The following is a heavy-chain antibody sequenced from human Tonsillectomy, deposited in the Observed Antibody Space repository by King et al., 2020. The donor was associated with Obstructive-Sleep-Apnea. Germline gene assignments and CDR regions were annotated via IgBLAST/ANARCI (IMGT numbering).Heavy chain of an antibody. CDR1: GYTFTGYY. D-gene: IGHD3-22*01. CDR3: ARDRRYYDSSGDPNQFDY. Sequence: QVQLVESGAEVKKPGASVKVSCKASGYTFTGYYMNWVRQAPGQGLEWMGWINPNSGGTNYAQKFQGRVTMTRDTSISTAYMELSRLRSDDTAVYYCARDRRYYDSSGDPNQFDYWGQGTLVTVSS. CDR2: INPNSGGT. J-gene: IGHJ4*02. V-gene: IGHV1-2*02.